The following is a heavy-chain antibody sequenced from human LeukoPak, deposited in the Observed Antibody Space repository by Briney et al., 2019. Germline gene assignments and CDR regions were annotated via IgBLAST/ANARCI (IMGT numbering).Heavy chain of an antibody. CDR2: IYYSGST. CDR3: ARVRVVRGVNWFDP. Sequence: SETLSLTCTVSGGSISGGGYSWSWIRQHPGKGLEWIGYIYYSGSTYYNPSLKSRVTISVDTSKNQFSLKLSSVTAADTAVYYCARVRVVRGVNWFDPWGQGTLVTVSS. J-gene: IGHJ5*02. CDR1: GGSISGGGYS. D-gene: IGHD3-10*01. V-gene: IGHV4-31*03.